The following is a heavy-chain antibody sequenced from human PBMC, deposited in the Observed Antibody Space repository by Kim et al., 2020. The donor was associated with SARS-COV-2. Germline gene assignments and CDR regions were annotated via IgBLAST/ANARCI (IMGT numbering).Heavy chain of an antibody. CDR1: GGSFSGYY. CDR2: INHSGST. CDR3: ARGRGLRLGELSVYYYYYGMDV. D-gene: IGHD3-16*02. Sequence: SETLSLTCAVYGGSFSGYYWSWIRQPPGKGLEWIGEINHSGSTNYNPSLKSRVTISVDTSKNQFSLKLSSVTAADTAVYYCARGRGLRLGELSVYYYYYGMDVWGQGTTVTVSS. V-gene: IGHV4-34*01. J-gene: IGHJ6*02.